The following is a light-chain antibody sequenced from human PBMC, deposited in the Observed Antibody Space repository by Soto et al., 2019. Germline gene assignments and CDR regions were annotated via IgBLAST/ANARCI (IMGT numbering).Light chain of an antibody. Sequence: QSVLTQPPSVSGSPGQSVTISCTGTSTDFVSYNRVSWYQQPPGTAPKLIIYEASNRPSGVPDRFSGSKSGNTASLTISGLQAEDEADYYCSSYTSSSTLVFGGGTKVT. CDR1: STDFVSYNR. J-gene: IGLJ2*01. V-gene: IGLV2-18*02. CDR3: SSYTSSSTLV. CDR2: EAS.